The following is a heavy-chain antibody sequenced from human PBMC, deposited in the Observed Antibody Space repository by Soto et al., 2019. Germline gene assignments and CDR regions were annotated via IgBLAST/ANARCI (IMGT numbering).Heavy chain of an antibody. Sequence: QVQLVESGGGVVQPGGSLSLSCATSGFTFTSFTMHWVRQAPGKWLEWIAVMSYDGARTDYADAVKGRFTISRDTSKNTLYLQMNSLRPDDTAMYYCARDRPYGDPNWFDPWGQGALVIVSS. D-gene: IGHD4-17*01. CDR3: ARDRPYGDPNWFDP. CDR1: GFTFTSFT. CDR2: MSYDGART. J-gene: IGHJ5*02. V-gene: IGHV3-30-3*01.